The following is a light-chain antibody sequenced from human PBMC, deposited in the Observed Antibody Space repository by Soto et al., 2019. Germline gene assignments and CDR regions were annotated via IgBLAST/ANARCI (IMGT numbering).Light chain of an antibody. CDR1: SGSIASNY. CDR3: PSYDATNQV. CDR2: EDN. V-gene: IGLV6-57*01. J-gene: IGLJ3*02. Sequence: NFMLTQPHSVSESPGKTVIISCTRSSGSIASNYVQWYQQRPGSSPTTLIYEDNQRPSGFPDRFSGSIDSSSNSAYLPISVLETEDEADYFCPSYDATNQVFRGGTKRTVL.